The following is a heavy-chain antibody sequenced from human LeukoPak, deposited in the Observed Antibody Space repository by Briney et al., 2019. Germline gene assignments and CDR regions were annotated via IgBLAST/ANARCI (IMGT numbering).Heavy chain of an antibody. Sequence: ASVKVSCKASGYTFTSYDINWVRQAPGQGLEWMGWISAYNGNTNYAQKLQGRVTMTTDTSTSTAYMELRSLRSDDTAVYYCARVLFSMVRGVIPVPYYFDYWGQGTLVTVSS. V-gene: IGHV1-18*01. D-gene: IGHD3-10*01. J-gene: IGHJ4*02. CDR2: ISAYNGNT. CDR3: ARVLFSMVRGVIPVPYYFDY. CDR1: GYTFTSYD.